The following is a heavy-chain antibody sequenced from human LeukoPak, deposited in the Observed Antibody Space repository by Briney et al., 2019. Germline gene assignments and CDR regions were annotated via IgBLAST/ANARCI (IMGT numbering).Heavy chain of an antibody. CDR1: GGSFSGYY. J-gene: IGHJ4*02. D-gene: IGHD2-2*01. Sequence: SETLSLTCAVYGGSFSGYYWSWIRQPPGKGLEWIGEINHSGSTNYNPSLKSRVTISVDTSKNQFSLKLSSVTAADTAVYYCASPDCSGTSCYPTGFDYWGQGTLVTVSS. CDR3: ASPDCSGTSCYPTGFDY. CDR2: INHSGST. V-gene: IGHV4-34*01.